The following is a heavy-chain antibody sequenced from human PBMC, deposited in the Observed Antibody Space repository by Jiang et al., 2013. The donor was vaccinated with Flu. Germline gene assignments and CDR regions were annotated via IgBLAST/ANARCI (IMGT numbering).Heavy chain of an antibody. V-gene: IGHV1-3*01. CDR3: ARSQLELPPEYYYYYMDV. D-gene: IGHD1-7*01. J-gene: IGHJ6*03. CDR2: INAGNGNT. CDR1: GYTFTSYA. Sequence: GAEVKKPGASVKVSCKASGYTFTSYAMHWVRQAPGQRLEWMGWINAGNGNTKYSQKFQGRVTITRDTSASTAYMELSSLRSEDTAVYYCARSQLELPPEYYYYYMDVWGKGTTVTVSS.